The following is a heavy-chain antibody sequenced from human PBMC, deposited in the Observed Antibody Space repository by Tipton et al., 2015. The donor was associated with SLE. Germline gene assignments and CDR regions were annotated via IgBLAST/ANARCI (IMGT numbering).Heavy chain of an antibody. CDR3: ARDLYWGATSLGY. J-gene: IGHJ4*01. CDR2: IHYSGST. Sequence: TLSLTCTVSDASMNYFYWTWIRQPPGKGLEWIGYIHYSGSTNCDPSLRSRVTISIDTSKNQFSLNLRSVTAADTAVYYCARDLYWGATSLGYWVHGTLVTVSA. CDR1: DASMNYFY. D-gene: IGHD1-26*01. V-gene: IGHV4-59*01.